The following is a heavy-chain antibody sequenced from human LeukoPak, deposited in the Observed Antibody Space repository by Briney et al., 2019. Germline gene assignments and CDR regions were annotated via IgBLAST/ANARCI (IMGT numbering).Heavy chain of an antibody. V-gene: IGHV1-69*06. J-gene: IGHJ5*02. Sequence: GASVKVSCKASGGTFSSYAISWVRQAPGQGLEWMGGIIPIFGTANYAQKFQGRVTITADKSTSTAYMELSSLRSDDTAVYYCARVFAREDYGDYVANWFDPWGQGTLVTVSS. CDR3: ARVFAREDYGDYVANWFDP. CDR2: IIPIFGTA. D-gene: IGHD4-17*01. CDR1: GGTFSSYA.